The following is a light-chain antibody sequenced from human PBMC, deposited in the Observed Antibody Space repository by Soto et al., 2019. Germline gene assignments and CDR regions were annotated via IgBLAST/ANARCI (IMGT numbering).Light chain of an antibody. J-gene: IGKJ5*01. V-gene: IGKV1-33*01. CDR2: DAS. Sequence: DIQMTQSPSALSESAGDRVTITCQASQDISDVLNWYQQQPGKAPKVLIYDASKLQTGVPSRFSGRGSGKDFTFTISSLQPDDSGTYYCQQFYDLPITFGQGTRLEIK. CDR1: QDISDV. CDR3: QQFYDLPIT.